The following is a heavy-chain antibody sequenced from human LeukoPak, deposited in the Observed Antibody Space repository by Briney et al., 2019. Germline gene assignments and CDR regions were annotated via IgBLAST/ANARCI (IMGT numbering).Heavy chain of an antibody. CDR2: MNPNSGNT. CDR1: GYNFITYP. V-gene: IGHV1-8*02. CDR3: ATVVGATRGAFDY. D-gene: IGHD1-26*01. J-gene: IGHJ4*02. Sequence: ASVKVSCKASGYNFITYPLIWVRQAPGQGLEWMGWMNPNSGNTGYAQKFQGRVTMTRNTSISTAYMELSSLRSEDTAVYYCATVVGATRGAFDYWGQGTLVTVSS.